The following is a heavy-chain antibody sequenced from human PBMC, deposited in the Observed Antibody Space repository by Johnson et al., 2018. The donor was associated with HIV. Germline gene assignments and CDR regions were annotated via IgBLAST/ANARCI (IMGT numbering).Heavy chain of an antibody. D-gene: IGHD3-22*01. CDR1: GFTFANYG. CDR3: AKDGTRVSYYDSSGYYAYAFDI. CDR2: TAHDESIT. V-gene: IGHV3-30*02. Sequence: QVQLVESGGGVVQPGESLRLSCAASGFTFANYGMHWVRQAPGKGLEWVAFTAHDESITHYADSVKGRFTMSRDNSKSTLNLQMNSLRAEDTAIYYCAKDGTRVSYYDSSGYYAYAFDIWGQGTMVTVSS. J-gene: IGHJ3*02.